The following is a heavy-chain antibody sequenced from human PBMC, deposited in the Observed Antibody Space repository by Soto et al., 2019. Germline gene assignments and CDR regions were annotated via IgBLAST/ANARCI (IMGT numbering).Heavy chain of an antibody. CDR1: GYTFTSYA. V-gene: IGHV1-3*01. D-gene: IGHD1-26*01. CDR2: INAGNGNT. J-gene: IGHJ4*02. Sequence: ASVKVSCKASGYTFTSYAMHWVRQAPGQRLEWMGWINAGNGNTKYSQKFQGRVTITRDTSASTTYMQLSSLTSEDTAVYYCARDDSGFSGSHYIDYFNYWGQGALVTVSS. CDR3: ARDDSGFSGSHYIDYFNY.